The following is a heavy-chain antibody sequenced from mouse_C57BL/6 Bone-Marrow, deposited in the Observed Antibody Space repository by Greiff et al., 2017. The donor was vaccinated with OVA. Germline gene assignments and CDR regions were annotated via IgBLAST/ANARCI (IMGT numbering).Heavy chain of an antibody. Sequence: VQLQQSGPELVKPGASVKISCKASGYTFTDYYMNWVKQSHGKSLEWIGDINPNNGGTSYNQKFKGKATLTVDKSSSTAYMELRSLTSEDSAVYYWARRPSYGSSFGFAYWGQGTLVTVSA. CDR3: ARRPSYGSSFGFAY. CDR2: INPNNGGT. CDR1: GYTFTDYY. J-gene: IGHJ3*01. V-gene: IGHV1-26*01. D-gene: IGHD1-1*01.